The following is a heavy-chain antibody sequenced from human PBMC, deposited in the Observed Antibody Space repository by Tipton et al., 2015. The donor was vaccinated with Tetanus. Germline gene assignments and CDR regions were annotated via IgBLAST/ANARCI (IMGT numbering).Heavy chain of an antibody. Sequence: SLRLSCATSGLFFKNAWMHWVRQAPGKGLEWVGRIKSKTAGGTTDYAARVKDRFSISRDDSKNTLFLLMNSLKIEDTAVYYCTTPGIVGSGSRVDYWGRGTLVTVSS. V-gene: IGHV3-15*07. J-gene: IGHJ4*02. CDR1: GLFFKNAW. CDR3: TTPGIVGSGSRVDY. D-gene: IGHD1-26*01. CDR2: IKSKTAGGTT.